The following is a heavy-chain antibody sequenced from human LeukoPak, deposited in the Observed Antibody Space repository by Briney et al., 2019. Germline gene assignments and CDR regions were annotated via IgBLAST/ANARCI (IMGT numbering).Heavy chain of an antibody. D-gene: IGHD6-13*01. CDR1: GFTFSSSS. CDR2: ISISSTTI. CDR3: ARSLRYSSSWYNFDY. J-gene: IGHJ4*02. V-gene: IGHV3-48*02. Sequence: PGGSLRLSCVASGFTFSSSSMNWVRQAPGKGLEWVSYISISSTTIYYADSVKGRFTISRDNAKNSLYLQMNSLRDEDTAVYYCARSLRYSSSWYNFDYWGQGTLVTVSS.